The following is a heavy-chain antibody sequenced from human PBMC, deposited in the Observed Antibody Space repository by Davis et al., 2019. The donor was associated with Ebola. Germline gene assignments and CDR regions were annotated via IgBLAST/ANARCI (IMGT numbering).Heavy chain of an antibody. Sequence: ASVKVSCKASGYTFSSHGISWVRQAPGQGLEWMGWISAYNGNTNYAQKLQGRVTMTTDTSTRTAYMELRSLRSDDTAVYYCARDHRIVAHGTPFDYWGQGTLVTVSS. CDR2: ISAYNGNT. V-gene: IGHV1-18*01. J-gene: IGHJ4*02. CDR1: GYTFSSHG. CDR3: ARDHRIVAHGTPFDY. D-gene: IGHD6-13*01.